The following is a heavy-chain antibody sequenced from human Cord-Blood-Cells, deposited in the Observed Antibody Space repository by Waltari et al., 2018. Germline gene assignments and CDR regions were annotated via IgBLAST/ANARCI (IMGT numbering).Heavy chain of an antibody. V-gene: IGHV3-74*01. CDR1: GFTFSSYW. D-gene: IGHD1-26*01. J-gene: IGHJ4*02. CDR2: INSDGSST. CDR3: ARVPIGGSYDY. Sequence: EVQLVESGGGLVQPGGSLRLSCAASGFTFSSYWMHWVRQAPGKGLVGVTRINSDGSSTSYADAVKGRFTISRDNAKNTLYLQMNSLRAEDTAVYYCARVPIGGSYDYWGQGTLVTVSS.